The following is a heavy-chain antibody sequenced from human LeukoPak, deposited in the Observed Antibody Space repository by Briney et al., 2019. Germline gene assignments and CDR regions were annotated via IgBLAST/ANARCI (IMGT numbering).Heavy chain of an antibody. J-gene: IGHJ5*02. D-gene: IGHD5-18*01. CDR1: GGSISNYY. V-gene: IGHV4-4*07. Sequence: SETLSLTCTVSGGSISNYYWSWIRQPAGKGLEWIGRIYAGGSTNYNPSLKSRVTVSADTSKNQISLNLTSVTAADTAVYDCARDWVTPPYNWFNPWGQGTLVTVSS. CDR2: IYAGGST. CDR3: ARDWVTPPYNWFNP.